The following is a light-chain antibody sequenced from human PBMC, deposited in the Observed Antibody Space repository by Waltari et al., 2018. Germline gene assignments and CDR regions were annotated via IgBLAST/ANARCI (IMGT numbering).Light chain of an antibody. CDR2: GAS. Sequence: EVVLTQSPGTLSLSQGERATLSSRASKSVSVRYLAWYQQKPGQAPRLLIYGASSRATGIPDRFSGSVSGTDFILNISRVEPEDFAVYYCQQYGSPPSLTFGGGTKVEIK. CDR3: QQYGSPPSLT. V-gene: IGKV3-20*01. CDR1: KSVSVRY. J-gene: IGKJ4*01.